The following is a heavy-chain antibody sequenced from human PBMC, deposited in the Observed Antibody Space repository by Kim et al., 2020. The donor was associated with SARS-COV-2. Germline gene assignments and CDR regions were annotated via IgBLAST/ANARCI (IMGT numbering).Heavy chain of an antibody. CDR3: ARGLLLWFGELLPVSLDY. J-gene: IGHJ4*02. D-gene: IGHD3-10*01. V-gene: IGHV3-30*07. Sequence: KCRFNISRDNSKNTLYLQMNSLRAEDTAVYYCARGLLLWFGELLPVSLDYWGQGTLVTVSS.